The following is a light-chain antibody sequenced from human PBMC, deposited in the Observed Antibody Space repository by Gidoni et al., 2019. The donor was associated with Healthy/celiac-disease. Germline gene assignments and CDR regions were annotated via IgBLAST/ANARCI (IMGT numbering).Light chain of an antibody. Sequence: DIVMTQSPLSLPVTPGEPASISCRSSQILLHSNGYNYLDWYLQKPGQSPQLLIYLGSNRASGVPDRFSGSGSGTDFTLKISRVEAEDVRVYYCMQALQTPWTFGQGTKVEIK. CDR1: QILLHSNGYNY. CDR3: MQALQTPWT. J-gene: IGKJ1*01. CDR2: LGS. V-gene: IGKV2-28*01.